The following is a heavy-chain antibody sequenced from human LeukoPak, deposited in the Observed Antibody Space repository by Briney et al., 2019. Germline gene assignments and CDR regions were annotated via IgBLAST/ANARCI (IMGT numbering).Heavy chain of an antibody. D-gene: IGHD2-2*01. V-gene: IGHV3-30-3*01. J-gene: IGHJ6*03. CDR2: VSDDGNKK. Sequence: GGSLRLSCAASGFTFSSYPMHWVRQAPGKGLEWVAVVSDDGNKKFDADFVKGRFTISRDNSRNTLYLQMNSLRGEDTAVYYCARGQLLLEGYFYYMDVWGEGTTVTVSS. CDR3: ARGQLLLEGYFYYMDV. CDR1: GFTFSSYP.